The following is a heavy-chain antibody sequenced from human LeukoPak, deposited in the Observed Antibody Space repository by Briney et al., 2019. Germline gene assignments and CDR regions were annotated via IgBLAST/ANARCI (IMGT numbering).Heavy chain of an antibody. J-gene: IGHJ5*02. CDR3: ARGGDCRGGDCHWFDP. CDR2: IYTSEST. CDR1: GGSISSGSYY. Sequence: SETLSLTCTVSGGSISSGSYYWSWIRQPAGKGLEWIGRIYTSESTNYNPSLKSRVTISVDTSKNQFSLKLSSVTAADTAVYYCARGGDCRGGDCHWFDPWGQGTLVTVSS. D-gene: IGHD2-21*01. V-gene: IGHV4-61*02.